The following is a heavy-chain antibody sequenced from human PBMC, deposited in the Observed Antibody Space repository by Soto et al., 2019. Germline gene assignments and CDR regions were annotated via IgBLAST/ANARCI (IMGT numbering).Heavy chain of an antibody. J-gene: IGHJ4*02. CDR2: INPNSGNI. Sequence: ASVKVSCKASGDTFTTYDINWVRQATGHGLEWMGWINPNSGNIGYAQRFQGRVTMTRDTAIRTAYMEVSSLRSDDTAVYYCARGRASGSYYLLDYWGQXILVTVS. D-gene: IGHD3-10*01. V-gene: IGHV1-8*01. CDR3: ARGRASGSYYLLDY. CDR1: GDTFTTYD.